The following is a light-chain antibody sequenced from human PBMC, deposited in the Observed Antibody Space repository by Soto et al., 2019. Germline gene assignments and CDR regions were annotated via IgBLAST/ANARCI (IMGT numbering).Light chain of an antibody. J-gene: IGKJ1*01. CDR3: QHYDRAPMWT. CDR1: QSVSSSY. Sequence: PGERVTLSCRASQSVSSSYLTWYQQKPGQAPRLLMYSTSIRATGIPDRFSGSGSGTDFTLTIGRLDPEDFAVYYCQHYDRAPMWTFGQGTKVDI. V-gene: IGKV3-20*01. CDR2: STS.